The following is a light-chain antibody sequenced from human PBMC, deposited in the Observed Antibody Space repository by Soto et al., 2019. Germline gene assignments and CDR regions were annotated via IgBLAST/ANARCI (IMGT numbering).Light chain of an antibody. J-gene: IGKJ1*01. Sequence: DIQITQSPSTLSASVGDRVTITCRASQSISTWLAWYQQKPGKAPKVLIYDASSLESGVPSRFSGSGSGTEFTLTIRSLQPDDFAAYYCLQYNSYLRTFGRGTKVDI. CDR1: QSISTW. V-gene: IGKV1-5*01. CDR2: DAS. CDR3: LQYNSYLRT.